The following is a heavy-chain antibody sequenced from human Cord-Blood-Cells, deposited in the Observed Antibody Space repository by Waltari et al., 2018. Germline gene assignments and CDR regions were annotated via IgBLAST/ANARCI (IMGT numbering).Heavy chain of an antibody. D-gene: IGHD6-13*01. V-gene: IGHV1-24*01. Sequence: PGASVKVSCKVSGYTLTELSMHWVRQAPGKGLEWMGGFDPEDGETIYAQKFQGRVTMTEDTSTDTTYMELSSLRSEDTAVYYCATVSIAAAGSFDYWGQGTLVTVSS. CDR3: ATVSIAAAGSFDY. CDR2: FDPEDGET. J-gene: IGHJ4*02. CDR1: GYTLTELS.